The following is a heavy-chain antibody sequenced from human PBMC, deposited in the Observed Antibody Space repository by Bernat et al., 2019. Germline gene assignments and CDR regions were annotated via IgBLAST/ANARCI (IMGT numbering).Heavy chain of an antibody. J-gene: IGHJ3*02. V-gene: IGHV1-18*01. Sequence: QVQLVQSGAEVKKPGASVKVSCKASGYTFNSYGISWVRQAPGQGLEWMGWISAYNGNTNYAQKLQGRVTMTTDTSTSTAYMELRSLRSDDTAVYYCARVPHPDIFYYDSSGYLPAFDIWGQGTMVTVSS. CDR3: ARVPHPDIFYYDSSGYLPAFDI. CDR2: ISAYNGNT. CDR1: GYTFNSYG. D-gene: IGHD3-22*01.